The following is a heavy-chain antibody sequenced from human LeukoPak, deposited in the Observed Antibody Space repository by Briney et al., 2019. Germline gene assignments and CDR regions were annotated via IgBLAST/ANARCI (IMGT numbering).Heavy chain of an antibody. V-gene: IGHV4-31*03. D-gene: IGHD5-12*01. CDR2: IYYSGST. Sequence: SETLSLTCTVSGGSISSGGYYRSWIRQHPGKGLEWIGYIYYSGSTYYNPPLKSRVTISVDTSKNQFSLKLSSVTAADTAVYYCARDLSGYGRIDYWGQGTLVTVSS. J-gene: IGHJ4*02. CDR1: GGSISSGGYY. CDR3: ARDLSGYGRIDY.